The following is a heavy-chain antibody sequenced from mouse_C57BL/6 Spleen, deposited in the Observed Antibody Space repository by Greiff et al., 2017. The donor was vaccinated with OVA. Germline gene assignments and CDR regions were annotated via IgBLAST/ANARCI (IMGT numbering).Heavy chain of an antibody. D-gene: IGHD1-2*01. CDR3: TTGYPRYFDY. Sequence: VHVKQSGAELVRPGASVKLSCTASGFNIKDYYMHWVKQRPEQGLEWIGRIDPEDGDTEYAPKFQGKATMTADTSSNTAYLQLSSLTSEDTAVYYCTTGYPRYFDYWGQGTTLTVSS. CDR2: IDPEDGDT. J-gene: IGHJ2*01. CDR1: GFNIKDYY. V-gene: IGHV14-1*01.